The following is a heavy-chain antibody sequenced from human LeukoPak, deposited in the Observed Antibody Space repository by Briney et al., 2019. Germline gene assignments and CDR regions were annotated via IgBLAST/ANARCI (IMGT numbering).Heavy chain of an antibody. V-gene: IGHV3-66*01. CDR1: GFTVSTNY. D-gene: IGHD5-18*01. CDR2: LYSDGST. CDR3: ASASRGYSYGFDY. J-gene: IGHJ4*02. Sequence: PGGSLRLSCAASGFTVSTNYMAWVRQAPGRGLEWVSILYSDGSTYYADFVKGRFIISRDISRNTLYLQMNSLRAEDTAVYYCASASRGYSYGFDYWGQGTLVTVSS.